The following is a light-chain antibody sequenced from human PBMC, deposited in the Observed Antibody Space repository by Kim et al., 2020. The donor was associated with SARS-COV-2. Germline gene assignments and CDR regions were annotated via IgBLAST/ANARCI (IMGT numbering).Light chain of an antibody. CDR2: GTY. V-gene: IGKV3-15*01. J-gene: IGKJ4*01. Sequence: VSPGESATLSCRASQRVRTKSAWYQQRPGQAPRLLFYGTYTRVAGVPDRFSGSGSETEFTLTISGLQSGDFAVYYCQQYNIWPLTFGGGTKVDIK. CDR3: QQYNIWPLT. CDR1: QRVRTK.